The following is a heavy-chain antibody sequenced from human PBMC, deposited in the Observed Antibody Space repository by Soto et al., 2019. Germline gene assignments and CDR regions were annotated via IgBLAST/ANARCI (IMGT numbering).Heavy chain of an antibody. Sequence: QVQLVESGGGVVQPGRSLRLSCAASGFTFSSYAMHWVHQAPGKGLEWVAVISYDGSNKYYADSVKGRFTISRDNSKNTLYLQMNSLRAEDTAVYYCARDNSDIVLMVYALPDYWGQGTLVTVSS. CDR3: ARDNSDIVLMVYALPDY. D-gene: IGHD2-8*01. V-gene: IGHV3-30-3*01. J-gene: IGHJ4*02. CDR2: ISYDGSNK. CDR1: GFTFSSYA.